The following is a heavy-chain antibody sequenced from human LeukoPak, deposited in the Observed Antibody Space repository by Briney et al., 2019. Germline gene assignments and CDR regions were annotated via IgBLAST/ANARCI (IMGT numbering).Heavy chain of an antibody. J-gene: IGHJ6*03. CDR1: GGSFSGYY. Sequence: SETLSLTCAVYGGSFSGYYWSWIRQPPGKGLEWIGEINHSGSTNYNPSLKSRVTISVDTSKNQFSLKLSSVTAADTAVYYCARIVVVPAAIQYYYYYYYYMDVWGKGTTVTVSS. D-gene: IGHD2-2*01. CDR3: ARIVVVPAAIQYYYYYYYYMDV. CDR2: INHSGST. V-gene: IGHV4-34*01.